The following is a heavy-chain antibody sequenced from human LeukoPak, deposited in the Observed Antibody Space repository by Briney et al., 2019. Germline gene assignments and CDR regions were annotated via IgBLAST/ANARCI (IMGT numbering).Heavy chain of an antibody. Sequence: SETLSLTCTVSGGSISSYYWSWIRQPAGKGLEWIGRIYISGSTNYTPSLKSRVTMSVDTSKNQFSLKLTSVTAADTAVYYCARDAYYYGSGSYPFDPWGQGTLVTVSS. D-gene: IGHD3-10*01. CDR1: GGSISSYY. CDR3: ARDAYYYGSGSYPFDP. V-gene: IGHV4-4*07. CDR2: IYISGST. J-gene: IGHJ5*02.